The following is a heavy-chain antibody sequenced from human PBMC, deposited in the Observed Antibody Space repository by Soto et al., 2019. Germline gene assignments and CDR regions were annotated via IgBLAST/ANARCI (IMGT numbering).Heavy chain of an antibody. CDR1: GGSIYTNDYY. Sequence: SETLSLTCTVSGGSIYTNDYYWGWIRQPPGRGLEWIGNIDYNGVTYYNRSLKSRVSISRDTSKNQFSLRLTSVTAADTALYYCVRYCSTTLCNGVATRTFDYWGQGTLVTVSS. J-gene: IGHJ4*02. CDR2: IDYNGVT. CDR3: VRYCSTTLCNGVATRTFDY. V-gene: IGHV4-39*01. D-gene: IGHD2-2*01.